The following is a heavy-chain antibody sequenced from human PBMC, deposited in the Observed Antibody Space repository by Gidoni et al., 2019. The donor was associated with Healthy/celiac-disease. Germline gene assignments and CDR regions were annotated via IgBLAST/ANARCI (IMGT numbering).Heavy chain of an antibody. Sequence: QVQLVQSGAEVTKPGASVKVSCKASGYTFTSYGISLVRQAPGQGLEGMGWISAYNGNTNYAQKLQGRDTMTTDTTTSTAYMELRSLRSDDTAVYYCARDPSIVVVPAAISYYYGMDVWGQGTTVTVSS. D-gene: IGHD2-2*01. CDR2: ISAYNGNT. V-gene: IGHV1-18*01. CDR3: ARDPSIVVVPAAISYYYGMDV. CDR1: GYTFTSYG. J-gene: IGHJ6*02.